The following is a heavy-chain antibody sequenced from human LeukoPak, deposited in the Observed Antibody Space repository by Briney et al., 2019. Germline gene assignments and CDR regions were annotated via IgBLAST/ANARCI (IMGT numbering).Heavy chain of an antibody. CDR3: ATDPGEIVPAAKGPRGDYCYGMDV. CDR2: FDPEDGET. CDR1: GYTLTELS. V-gene: IGHV1-24*01. D-gene: IGHD2-2*01. J-gene: IGHJ6*02. Sequence: GASVKVSCKVSGYTLTELSMHWVRQAPGKGLEGMGGFDPEDGETIYAQKFQGRVTMTEDTSTDTAYMELNSLRSDDTAVYYCATDPGEIVPAAKGPRGDYCYGMDVWGQGTTVTVSS.